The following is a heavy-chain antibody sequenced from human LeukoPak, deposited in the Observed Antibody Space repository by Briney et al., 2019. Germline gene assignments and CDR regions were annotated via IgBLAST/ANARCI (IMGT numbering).Heavy chain of an antibody. CDR3: ARDRGMAVAGTFNY. Sequence: SVKVSCKASGGTFSSYAISWVRQAPGQGLEWMGRIIPILGIANYAQKFQGRVTITADKSTSTAYMELSSLRSEDTAVYYCARDRGMAVAGTFNYWGQGTLVTVSS. CDR2: IIPILGIA. CDR1: GGTFSSYA. D-gene: IGHD6-19*01. V-gene: IGHV1-69*04. J-gene: IGHJ4*02.